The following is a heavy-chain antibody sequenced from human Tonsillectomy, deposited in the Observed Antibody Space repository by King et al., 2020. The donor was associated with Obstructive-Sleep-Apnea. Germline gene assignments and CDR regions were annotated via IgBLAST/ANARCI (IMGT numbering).Heavy chain of an antibody. D-gene: IGHD6-19*01. CDR3: AKEAGQWLVNPFDY. CDR1: GFTFSSYA. J-gene: IGHJ4*02. CDR2: ISYDGSNK. Sequence: VQLVESGGGVVQPGRSLRLSCAASGFTFSSYAMHWVRQAPGKGLEWVAVISYDGSNKYYADSVKGRFTISRDNSKNTLYLQMNSLRAEDTAVYYCAKEAGQWLVNPFDYWGQGTLVTVSS. V-gene: IGHV3-30*04.